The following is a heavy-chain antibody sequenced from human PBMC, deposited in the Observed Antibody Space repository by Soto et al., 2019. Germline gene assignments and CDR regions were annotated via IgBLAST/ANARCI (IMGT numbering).Heavy chain of an antibody. J-gene: IGHJ6*02. Sequence: GASVKVSCKASGYTFTSDYMHWVRQAPGQGLEWMGIINPSGGSTSYAQKFQGRVTMTRDTSTSTVYMELSSLRSEDTAVYYCARVTAAGKDYYYYGMDVWGQGTTVTVSS. CDR2: INPSGGST. CDR1: GYTFTSDY. CDR3: ARVTAAGKDYYYYGMDV. V-gene: IGHV1-46*01. D-gene: IGHD6-13*01.